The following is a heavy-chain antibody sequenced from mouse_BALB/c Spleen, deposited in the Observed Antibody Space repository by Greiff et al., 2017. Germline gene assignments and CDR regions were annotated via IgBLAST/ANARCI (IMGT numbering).Heavy chain of an antibody. V-gene: IGHV3-2*02. CDR3: ARSNYYGSPFDY. J-gene: IGHJ2*01. Sequence: EVQRVESGPGLVKPSQSLSLTCTVTGYSITSDYAWNWIRQFPGNKLEWMGYISYSGSTSYNPSLKSRISITRDTSKNQFFLQLNSVTTEDTATYYCARSNYYGSPFDYWGQGTTLTVSS. CDR2: ISYSGST. D-gene: IGHD1-1*01. CDR1: GYSITSDYA.